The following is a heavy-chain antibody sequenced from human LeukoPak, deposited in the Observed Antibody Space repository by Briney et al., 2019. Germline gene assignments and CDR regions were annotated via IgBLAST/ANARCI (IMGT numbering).Heavy chain of an antibody. D-gene: IGHD1-26*01. CDR1: GYTFTGYY. J-gene: IGHJ4*02. Sequence: RWASVKVSCKASGYTFTGYYMHWVRQAPGQGLEWMGWINPNSGGTNYAQKFQGRVTMTRDKSISTAYLQWSSLKASDTAMYYCARHFGYSGSYFGYWGQGTLVTVSS. V-gene: IGHV1-2*02. CDR3: ARHFGYSGSYFGY. CDR2: INPNSGGT.